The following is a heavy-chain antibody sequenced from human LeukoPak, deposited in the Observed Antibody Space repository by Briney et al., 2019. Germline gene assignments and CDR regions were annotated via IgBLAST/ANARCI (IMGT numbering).Heavy chain of an antibody. D-gene: IGHD3-10*01. CDR3: ARGSLWFGTHYYYYYMDV. V-gene: IGHV1-69*06. Sequence: ASVKVSCKASGGTFSSYAISWVRQAPGQGLEWMGGIIPTFGTANYAQKSQGRVTITADKSTSTAYMELSSLRSEDTAVYYCARGSLWFGTHYYYYYMDVWGKGTTVTVSS. CDR1: GGTFSSYA. J-gene: IGHJ6*03. CDR2: IIPTFGTA.